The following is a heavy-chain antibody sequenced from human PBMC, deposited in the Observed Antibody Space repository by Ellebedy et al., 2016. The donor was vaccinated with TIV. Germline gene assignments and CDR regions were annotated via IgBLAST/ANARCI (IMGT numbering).Heavy chain of an antibody. Sequence: PGGSLRLSCAASGFTFHTYSMNRVRQAPGKGLEWVSSISGSGGNTYYADSVKGRFTISRDNSKDTLYLQVNSLRAEDMAVYYCARDPVGVGPAFDIWGQGTMVTVSS. D-gene: IGHD4-23*01. CDR2: ISGSGGNT. J-gene: IGHJ3*02. CDR1: GFTFHTYS. CDR3: ARDPVGVGPAFDI. V-gene: IGHV3-23*01.